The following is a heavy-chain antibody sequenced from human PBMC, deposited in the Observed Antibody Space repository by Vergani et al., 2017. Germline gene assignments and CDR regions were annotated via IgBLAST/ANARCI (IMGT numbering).Heavy chain of an antibody. CDR2: ISYDGSNK. CDR1: GFTFSSYG. Sequence: QVQLVESGGGVVQPGRSLRLSCAASGFTFSSYGMHWVRQAPGKGLEWVAVISYDGSNKYYADSVKGRFTISRDNSKNTLYLQMNSLRAEDTAVYYCARGPRAVAGTGDFDYWGQGTLVTVSS. D-gene: IGHD6-19*01. J-gene: IGHJ4*02. V-gene: IGHV3-30*03. CDR3: ARGPRAVAGTGDFDY.